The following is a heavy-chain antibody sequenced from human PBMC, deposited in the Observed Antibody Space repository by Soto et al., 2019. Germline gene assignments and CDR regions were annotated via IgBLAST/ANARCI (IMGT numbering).Heavy chain of an antibody. J-gene: IGHJ4*02. CDR2: ISGSGGST. Sequence: GGSLRLSCAASGFTFSNDAMSWVRQAPGKGLEWVSAISGSGGSTYYADSVKGRFTISRDNSKNTLYLQMNSLGAEDTAVYYCASRNYYESSGYYYWYYFDFWGQGTLVTVSS. CDR1: GFTFSNDA. D-gene: IGHD3-22*01. V-gene: IGHV3-23*01. CDR3: ASRNYYESSGYYYWYYFDF.